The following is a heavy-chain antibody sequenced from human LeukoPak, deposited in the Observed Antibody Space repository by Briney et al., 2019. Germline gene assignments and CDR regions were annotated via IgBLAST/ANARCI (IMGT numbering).Heavy chain of an antibody. CDR3: ARGTRVELPRYYYHGMDV. CDR2: IKQDGSEK. J-gene: IGHJ6*02. V-gene: IGHV3-7*01. Sequence: GGSLRLSCAASGFTFSTYSMNWVRQAPGKGLEWVANIKQDGSEKFYVDSVKGRLTISRDNAKNSLYLQMNSLRDEDTAVYYCARGTRVELPRYYYHGMDVWGQGTTVSVSS. CDR1: GFTFSTYS. D-gene: IGHD3-10*01.